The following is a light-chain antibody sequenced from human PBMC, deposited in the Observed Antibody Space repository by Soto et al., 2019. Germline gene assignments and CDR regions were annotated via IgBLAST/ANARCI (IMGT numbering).Light chain of an antibody. CDR3: QTCDTRPKV. Sequence: QLVLTQSPSASASLGASVKLTCTLSSGHSSYAIAWHQQQPEKGPRYLMKLNSDGSHSKGDGIPDRFSGSSSGAERYLTISRLHSDDEADYYCQTCDTRPKVFGGGTKLTVL. CDR1: SGHSSYA. CDR2: LNSDGSH. J-gene: IGLJ2*01. V-gene: IGLV4-69*01.